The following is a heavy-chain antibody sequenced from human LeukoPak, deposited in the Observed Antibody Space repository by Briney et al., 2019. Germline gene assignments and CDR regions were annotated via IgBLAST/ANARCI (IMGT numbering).Heavy chain of an antibody. Sequence: ASVKDSCKASGYTFTSYGISWVRQAPGQGLEWMGWISAYNGNTNYAQKLQGRVTMTTDTSTSTAYMELRSLRSDDTAVYYCASVVDNWNYRGHDAFDIWGQGTMVTVSS. CDR2: ISAYNGNT. J-gene: IGHJ3*02. D-gene: IGHD1-7*01. V-gene: IGHV1-18*01. CDR3: ASVVDNWNYRGHDAFDI. CDR1: GYTFTSYG.